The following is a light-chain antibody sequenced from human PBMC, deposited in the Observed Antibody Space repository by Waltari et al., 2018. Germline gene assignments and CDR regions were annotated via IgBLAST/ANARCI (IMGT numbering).Light chain of an antibody. V-gene: IGLV8-61*01. CDR2: NTD. CDR1: SGPVSTNHY. Sequence: QTVVTQEPSFSVSPGGTVTLTCGLTSGPVSTNHYASWYRQTPGQAPRTLIHNTDTRSSGVPDRVSGSILGNKAALTITGAHADDESDYYCVLYMGSVVFGGGTKLTVL. J-gene: IGLJ3*02. CDR3: VLYMGSVV.